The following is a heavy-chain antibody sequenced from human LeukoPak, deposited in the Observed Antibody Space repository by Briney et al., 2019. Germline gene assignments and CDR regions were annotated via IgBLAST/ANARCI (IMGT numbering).Heavy chain of an antibody. CDR1: GYTFTGYY. CDR3: AREVDSSGYYVDY. CDR2: INPNSGGT. J-gene: IGHJ4*02. D-gene: IGHD3-22*01. Sequence: GASVKVSCKASGYTFTGYYMHWVRQAPGQGLEWMGWINPNSGGTNYAQKFQGRVTMTRDTSISTAYMELSRLRSDDTAVYYSAREVDSSGYYVDYWGQGTLVTVSS. V-gene: IGHV1-2*02.